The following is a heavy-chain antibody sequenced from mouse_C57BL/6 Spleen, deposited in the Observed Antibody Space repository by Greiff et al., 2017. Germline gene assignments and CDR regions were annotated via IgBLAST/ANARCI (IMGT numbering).Heavy chain of an antibody. CDR3: AIGTVVSTGYFDV. V-gene: IGHV1-74*01. D-gene: IGHD1-1*01. CDR2: IHPSDSDT. Sequence: VKLQQPGAELVKPGASVKVSCKASGYTFTSYWMHWVKQRHGQGLEWIGRIHPSDSDTNYNQKFKGKATLTVDKSSSTAYMQLSSLTSEDSAVYYSAIGTVVSTGYFDVWGTGTTVTVSS. J-gene: IGHJ1*03. CDR1: GYTFTSYW.